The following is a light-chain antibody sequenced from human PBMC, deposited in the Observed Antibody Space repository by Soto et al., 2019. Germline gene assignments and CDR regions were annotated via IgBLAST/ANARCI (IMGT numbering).Light chain of an antibody. CDR1: QAVNTR. CDR3: QQYYNWPRT. V-gene: IGKV3-15*01. J-gene: IGKJ1*01. CDR2: GAS. Sequence: EIVLTQSPATLSSFPGGRVTLSCRASQAVNTRLAWYQHKPGQAPRLLISGASTRATGIPANFSGSGSGTEFTLTISSLQSEDFAIYFCQQYYNWPRTFGQGTKVDIK.